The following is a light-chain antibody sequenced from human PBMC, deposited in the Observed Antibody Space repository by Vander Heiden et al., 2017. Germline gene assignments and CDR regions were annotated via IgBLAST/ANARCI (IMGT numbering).Light chain of an antibody. CDR2: DVS. CDR3: CSYAGSYTWV. CDR1: SSAVCGYNY. Sequence: QSALTQPRSVSGSPGQSVTISCTGTSSAVCGYNYVSWYQQHPGEAPKHMIYDVSKPPSGVPDRFSGSKSGNTASLTISGLQAEDAADYYGCSYAGSYTWVFGGGTKLTVL. J-gene: IGLJ3*02. V-gene: IGLV2-11*01.